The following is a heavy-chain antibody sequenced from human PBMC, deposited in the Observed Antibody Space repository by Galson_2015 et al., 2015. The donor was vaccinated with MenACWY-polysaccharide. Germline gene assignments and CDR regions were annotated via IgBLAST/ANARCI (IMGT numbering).Heavy chain of an antibody. J-gene: IGHJ5*02. CDR2: ISYDGGT. CDR3: ARGGRAASNRNWFDP. V-gene: IGHV4-31*03. CDR1: GDSITSGGYF. D-gene: IGHD3-16*01. Sequence: TLSLTCTVSGDSITSGGYFWRWIRQHPGEGLEWIASISYDGGTYYNPSLKSRVTISVDTPKNQFSLKLNSVTAADTAVYYCARGGRAASNRNWFDPWGQGTLVTVSS.